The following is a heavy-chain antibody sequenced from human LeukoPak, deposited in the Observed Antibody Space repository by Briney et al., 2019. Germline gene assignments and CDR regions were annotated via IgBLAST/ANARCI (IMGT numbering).Heavy chain of an antibody. CDR1: GYSISSGYY. CDR3: ARYCSGGDCYSKALDY. D-gene: IGHD2-15*01. J-gene: IGHJ4*02. V-gene: IGHV4-38-2*02. CDR2: IYHSGSI. Sequence: PSETLSLTCTVSGYSISSGYYWGWIRQPPGKGLEWIGSIYHSGSIYYNPSLKSRLTISVDTSLNQFSLKLNSVTAADTAVYYCARYCSGGDCYSKALDYWGQGILVTVSS.